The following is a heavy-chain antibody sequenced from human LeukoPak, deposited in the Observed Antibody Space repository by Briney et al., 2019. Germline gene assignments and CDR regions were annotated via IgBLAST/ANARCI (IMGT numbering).Heavy chain of an antibody. CDR1: GHSISSDYY. D-gene: IGHD5-18*01. V-gene: IGHV4-38-2*02. J-gene: IGHJ4*02. CDR2: IYYSGST. CDR3: ARHWYSYGQYYFDY. Sequence: SETLSLTCTVSGHSISSDYYWGWIRQPPGKGLEWIGSIYYSGSTYYNPSLKSRVTISVDTSKNQFSLKLSSVTAADTAVYYCARHWYSYGQYYFDYWGQGTLVTVSS.